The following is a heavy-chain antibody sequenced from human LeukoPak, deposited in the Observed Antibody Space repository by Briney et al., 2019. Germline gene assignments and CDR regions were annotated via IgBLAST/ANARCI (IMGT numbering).Heavy chain of an antibody. Sequence: GSLRLSCAASGFTFSSYAMSWVRQAPGKGLEWVSAISGSGGSTYYADSVKGRFTISRDNSKNTLYRQMNSLRAEDTAVYYCAKSPGYSSTRGFDYWGQGTLVTVSS. V-gene: IGHV3-23*01. CDR2: ISGSGGST. J-gene: IGHJ4*02. CDR1: GFTFSSYA. D-gene: IGHD2-2*01. CDR3: AKSPGYSSTRGFDY.